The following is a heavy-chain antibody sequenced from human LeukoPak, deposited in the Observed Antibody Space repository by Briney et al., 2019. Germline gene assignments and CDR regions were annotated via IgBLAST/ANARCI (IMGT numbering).Heavy chain of an antibody. J-gene: IGHJ4*02. D-gene: IGHD1-1*01. CDR1: GITPFH. V-gene: IGHV4-59*01. Sequence: SETLSLTCSVSGITPFHWSWIRQTPGKGLEWIGHITFTGNTNYNPSLKSRVTISLGTSNNQFSLELKAVTAADTAVYYCAREGGAPGHTNEFDYWGQEILVTVSS. CDR2: ITFTGNT. CDR3: AREGGAPGHTNEFDY.